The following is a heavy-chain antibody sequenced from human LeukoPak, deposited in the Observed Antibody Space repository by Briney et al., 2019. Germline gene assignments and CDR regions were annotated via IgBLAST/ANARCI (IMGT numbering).Heavy chain of an antibody. Sequence: SETLSLTCAVYGGSFSGYYWSWIRQPPGKGLEWIGEINHSGSTNYNPSLKSRVTISVDTSKNQFSLKLSSVTAADTAVYYCARAGGDYGDLYYYYYMDVWGKGTTVTISS. CDR1: GGSFSGYY. D-gene: IGHD4-17*01. CDR2: INHSGST. V-gene: IGHV4-34*01. J-gene: IGHJ6*03. CDR3: ARAGGDYGDLYYYYYMDV.